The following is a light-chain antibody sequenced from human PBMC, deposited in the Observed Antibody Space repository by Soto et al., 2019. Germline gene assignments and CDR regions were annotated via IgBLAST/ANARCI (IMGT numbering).Light chain of an antibody. J-gene: IGKJ4*01. CDR3: QQYGSALPLT. Sequence: EIVLTQSPGTLSLSPGEGATLSCRASETLSSSYLHWYQQKPGQAPRLIIFGASNRATGIPDRFSGSASGTEFTLTSSRLEPEDCAVYYCQQYGSALPLTFGGGTRVETK. CDR1: ETLSSSY. V-gene: IGKV3-20*01. CDR2: GAS.